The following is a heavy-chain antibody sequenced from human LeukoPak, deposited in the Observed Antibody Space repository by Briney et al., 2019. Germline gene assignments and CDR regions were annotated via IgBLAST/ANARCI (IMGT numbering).Heavy chain of an antibody. CDR1: GFSFSAYG. CDR2: ISGSGGST. CDR3: AKDRPAGYCSSTSCYSSADY. V-gene: IGHV3-23*01. D-gene: IGHD2-2*03. J-gene: IGHJ4*02. Sequence: PGGSLRLSCAASGFSFSAYGMQWVRQAPGKGLEWVSAISGSGGSTYYADSVKGRFTISRDNSKNTLYLQMNSLRAEDTAVYYCAKDRPAGYCSSTSCYSSADYWGQGTLVTVSS.